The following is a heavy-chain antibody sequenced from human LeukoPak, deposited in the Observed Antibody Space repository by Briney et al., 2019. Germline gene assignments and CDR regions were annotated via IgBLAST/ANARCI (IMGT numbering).Heavy chain of an antibody. V-gene: IGHV1-2*02. CDR1: GYTFTGYY. J-gene: IGHJ4*02. CDR2: INPNSGGT. CDR3: ARGSSGFSSSDY. D-gene: IGHD6-19*01. Sequence: ASVKVSCKASGYTFTGYYMHWVRQAPGQGLEGMGWINPNSGGTNYAQKFQGRVTMTRDTSISTAYMELSRLRSDDTAVYYCARGSSGFSSSDYWGQGTLVTVSS.